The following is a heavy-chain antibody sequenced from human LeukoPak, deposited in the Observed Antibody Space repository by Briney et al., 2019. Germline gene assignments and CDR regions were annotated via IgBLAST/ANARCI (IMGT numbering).Heavy chain of an antibody. CDR1: GYTLTELS. Sequence: GASVKASCKVSGYTLTELSMHWVRQAPGKGLEWMGGFDPEDGETIYAQNFQGRVTITEDTSTDIAYMELSSLRSEDTAVYYCASGRGYYHSSGYYFDFWGQGTLVTVSS. J-gene: IGHJ4*02. CDR3: ASGRGYYHSSGYYFDF. CDR2: FDPEDGET. D-gene: IGHD3-22*01. V-gene: IGHV1-24*01.